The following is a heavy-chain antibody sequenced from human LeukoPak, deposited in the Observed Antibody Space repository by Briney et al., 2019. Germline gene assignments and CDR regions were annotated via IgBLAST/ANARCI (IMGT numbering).Heavy chain of an antibody. CDR2: ISSSSSYI. CDR1: GFTFSSYS. J-gene: IGHJ6*02. CDR3: AREVVVTATVRGFHYYYGMDV. V-gene: IGHV3-21*01. Sequence: GRSLRLSCAASGFTFSSYSMNWVRQAPGKGLEWVSSISSSSSYIYYADSVKGRFTISRDNAKNSLYLQMNSLRAEDTAVYYCAREVVVTATVRGFHYYYGMDVWGQGTTVTVSS. D-gene: IGHD2-21*02.